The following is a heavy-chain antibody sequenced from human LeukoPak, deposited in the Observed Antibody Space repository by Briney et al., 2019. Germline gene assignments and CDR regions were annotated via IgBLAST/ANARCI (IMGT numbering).Heavy chain of an antibody. CDR2: ISGTSSYM. Sequence: GGSLRLSCVAYGFNFRDYSMNWVRQAPGKGLDWVSGISGTSSYMYYGDSVKGRFTVSRDNAKNSLYLQMESLRVEDAAVYYCARDLHYYGSGPWGQGTLVTVSS. J-gene: IGHJ5*02. V-gene: IGHV3-21*01. CDR3: ARDLHYYGSGP. CDR1: GFNFRDYS. D-gene: IGHD3-10*01.